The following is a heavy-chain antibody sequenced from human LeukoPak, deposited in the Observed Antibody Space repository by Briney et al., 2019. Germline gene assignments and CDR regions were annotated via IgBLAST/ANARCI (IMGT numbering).Heavy chain of an antibody. V-gene: IGHV3-23*01. CDR2: ISGGVFSGSATVT. CDR1: GFTFTNHA. Sequence: GGSLRLSCAASGFTFTNHAMNWVRQAPGKGLEWVSIISGGVFSGSATVTYYADSVKGRFTISRDNSKNTVYLQMNSLRVDDTAEYYCARDGFSEISRDNDGFDIWGQGTMVTVAS. D-gene: IGHD2-15*01. CDR3: ARDGFSEISRDNDGFDI. J-gene: IGHJ3*02.